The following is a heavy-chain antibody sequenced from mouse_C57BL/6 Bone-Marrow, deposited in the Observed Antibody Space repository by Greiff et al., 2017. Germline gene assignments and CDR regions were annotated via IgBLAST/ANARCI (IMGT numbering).Heavy chain of an antibody. Sequence: QVQLQQSGAELARPGASVKLSCKASGYTFTSYGISWVKQRTGQGLEWIGEIYPRSGNTYYNEKFKGKATLTADKSSSTAYMELRSLTSEDSAVYFCAGDGPCAYWGQGTLVTVSA. V-gene: IGHV1-81*01. CDR2: IYPRSGNT. J-gene: IGHJ3*01. CDR1: GYTFTSYG. D-gene: IGHD2-3*01. CDR3: AGDGPCAY.